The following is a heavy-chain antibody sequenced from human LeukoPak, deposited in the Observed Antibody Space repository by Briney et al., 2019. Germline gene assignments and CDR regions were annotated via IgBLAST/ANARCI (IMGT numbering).Heavy chain of an antibody. J-gene: IGHJ5*02. V-gene: IGHV3-23*01. CDR2: ISGSGGST. CDR3: AKHAPDSSGYQLNWFDP. CDR1: GFTFSSYA. D-gene: IGHD3-22*01. Sequence: GGSLRLSCAASGFTFSSYAMNWVRQAPGKGLEWVSAISGSGGSTYYADSVKGRFTISRDNSKNTLYLQMNSLRAEDTAVYYCAKHAPDSSGYQLNWFDPWGQGTLVTVSS.